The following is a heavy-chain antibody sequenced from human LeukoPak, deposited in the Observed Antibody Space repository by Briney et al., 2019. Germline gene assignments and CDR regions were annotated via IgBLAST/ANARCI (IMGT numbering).Heavy chain of an antibody. CDR1: GFTFSSYA. CDR3: ARDLDWTFDI. J-gene: IGHJ3*02. D-gene: IGHD1-1*01. Sequence: GGSLRLSCAASGFTFSSYAMRWVRQAPGKGLEWVSYITSVSSILSYADSVKGRFTISRDNAKNSLYLQMNSLRDEDTAVYYCARDLDWTFDIWGQGTMVTVSS. V-gene: IGHV3-48*02. CDR2: ITSVSSIL.